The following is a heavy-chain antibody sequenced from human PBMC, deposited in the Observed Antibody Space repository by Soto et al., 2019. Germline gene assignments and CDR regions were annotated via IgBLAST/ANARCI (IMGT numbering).Heavy chain of an antibody. Sequence: PSETLSLTCAVSGDSISSSKWWSWVRQPPGKGLEWIGETYYSGSTNYNPSLKSRVIISVDKSKNQFSLKLSSVTAADTAVYYCARSDGRYWGQGTLVTVSS. CDR3: ARSDGRY. J-gene: IGHJ4*02. CDR2: TYYSGST. V-gene: IGHV4-4*02. CDR1: GDSISSSKW.